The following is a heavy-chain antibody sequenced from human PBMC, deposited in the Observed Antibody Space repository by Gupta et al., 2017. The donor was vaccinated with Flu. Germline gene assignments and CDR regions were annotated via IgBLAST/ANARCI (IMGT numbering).Heavy chain of an antibody. V-gene: IGHV3-13*01. Sequence: EVQLVESGGGLVQPGGSLRPSCAASGFTFSSYDMHWVRQATGKGLEWVSAIGTAGDTYYPGSVKGRFTISRENAKNSLYLQMNSLRAGDTAVYYCARGGQRVDYYYYYGMDVWGQGTTVTVSS. D-gene: IGHD1-1*01. J-gene: IGHJ6*02. CDR2: IGTAGDT. CDR1: GFTFSSYD. CDR3: ARGGQRVDYYYYYGMDV.